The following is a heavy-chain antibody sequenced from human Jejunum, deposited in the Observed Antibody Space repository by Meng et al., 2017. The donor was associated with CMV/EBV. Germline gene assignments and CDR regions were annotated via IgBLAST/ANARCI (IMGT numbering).Heavy chain of an antibody. CDR2: INPSSGAI. J-gene: IGHJ4*02. Sequence: QVQLLQSGAWVKKPGASVKVSCKASGYAFTGYYIHWLRQAPGQGLEWMGWINPSSGAIFYAQKFQDRVTMSRETSITTVYMDLSSLRSDDTAVYFCSRGGGGDGTYLLDYWGQGTLVTVSS. D-gene: IGHD2-21*01. CDR1: GYAFTGYY. CDR3: SRGGGGDGTYLLDY. V-gene: IGHV1-2*02.